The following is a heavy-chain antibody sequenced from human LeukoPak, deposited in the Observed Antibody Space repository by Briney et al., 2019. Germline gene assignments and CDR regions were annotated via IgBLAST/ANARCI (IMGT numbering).Heavy chain of an antibody. CDR1: GLTLSTHW. J-gene: IGHJ6*03. Sequence: GGSLRLSCAASGLTLSTHWMCWVRQARGKGLEWVANIKEDGSETNYVESVKGRFFISRDNAKNSQRLQMNSLRVEDSAVYYCARCEVFYDYFSGNPTYYFYMDVWGKGTTVTVSS. CDR2: IKEDGSET. D-gene: IGHD3-16*01. CDR3: ARCEVFYDYFSGNPTYYFYMDV. V-gene: IGHV3-7*01.